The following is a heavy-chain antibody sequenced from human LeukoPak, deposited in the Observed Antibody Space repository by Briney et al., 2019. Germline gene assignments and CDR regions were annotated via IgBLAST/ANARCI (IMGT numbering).Heavy chain of an antibody. CDR3: ARVVGSSWYSAYYYYYGMDV. Sequence: SETLSLTCTVSGGSISSYYWSWIRQPAGKGLEWIGRIYTSGSTNYNPSLKSRVTMSVDTSENQFSLKLSSVTAADTAVYYCARVVGSSWYSAYYYYYGMDVWGQGTTVTVSS. V-gene: IGHV4-4*07. D-gene: IGHD6-13*01. CDR1: GGSISSYY. CDR2: IYTSGST. J-gene: IGHJ6*02.